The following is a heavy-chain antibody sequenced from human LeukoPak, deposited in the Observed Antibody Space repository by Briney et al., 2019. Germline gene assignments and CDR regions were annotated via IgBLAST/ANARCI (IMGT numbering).Heavy chain of an antibody. Sequence: ASVKVSCKASGYTFTSYDINWVRQATGQGLEWMGWMNPNSGNTGYAQKFQGRVTITRNTSISTAYMELSSLRSEDTAVYYCARSVHTVGNWLDPWGQGTLVTVSS. CDR2: MNPNSGNT. CDR3: ARSVHTVGNWLDP. CDR1: GYTFTSYD. J-gene: IGHJ5*02. D-gene: IGHD5-18*01. V-gene: IGHV1-8*03.